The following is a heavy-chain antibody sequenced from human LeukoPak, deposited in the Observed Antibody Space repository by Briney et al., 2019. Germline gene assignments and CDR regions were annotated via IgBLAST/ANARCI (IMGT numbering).Heavy chain of an antibody. J-gene: IGHJ4*02. CDR3: ARDFYHDSSGCIDY. CDR2: IWYDGSNK. Sequence: GGSLRLSGAASVFTFSGYGMHWVRQAPGKGLEWLAIIWYDGSNKYYSDSVKGRFTISRDNSKNALYVQMNGLRAEDTGVYYCARDFYHDSSGCIDYWGQGTLVTVSS. CDR1: VFTFSGYG. D-gene: IGHD3-22*01. V-gene: IGHV3-30*02.